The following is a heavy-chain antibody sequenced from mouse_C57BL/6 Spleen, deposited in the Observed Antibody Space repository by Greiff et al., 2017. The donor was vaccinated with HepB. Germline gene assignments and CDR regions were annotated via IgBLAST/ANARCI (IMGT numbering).Heavy chain of an antibody. CDR3: ARCGYYGSSYYAMDY. Sequence: EVQLQQSGPELVKPGDSVKISCKASGYSFTGYFMNWVMQSHGKSLEWIGRINPYNGDTFYNQKFKGKATLTVDKSSSTAHMELRSLTSEDSAVYYVARCGYYGSSYYAMDYWGQGTSVTVSS. D-gene: IGHD1-1*01. CDR1: GYSFTGYF. J-gene: IGHJ4*01. CDR2: INPYNGDT. V-gene: IGHV1-20*01.